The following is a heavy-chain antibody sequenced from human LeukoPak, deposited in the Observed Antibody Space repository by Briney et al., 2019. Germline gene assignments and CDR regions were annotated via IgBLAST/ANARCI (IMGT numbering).Heavy chain of an antibody. V-gene: IGHV3-9*01. CDR2: ISWKSGSI. Sequence: GGSLRLSCAASGFTFDDYAMHWVRQAPGKGLEWVSGISWKSGSIGYADSVKGRFTISRDNAKNSLYLQMNSLRAEDTALYYCAKDIRELLPGYYFDYWGQGTLVTVSS. J-gene: IGHJ4*02. CDR1: GFTFDDYA. CDR3: AKDIRELLPGYYFDY. D-gene: IGHD1-26*01.